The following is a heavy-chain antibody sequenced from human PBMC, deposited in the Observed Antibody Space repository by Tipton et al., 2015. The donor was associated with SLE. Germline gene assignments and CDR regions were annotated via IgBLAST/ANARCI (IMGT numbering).Heavy chain of an antibody. D-gene: IGHD3-22*01. CDR2: IYTRGST. CDR1: GGSISSYY. CDR3: AREGTSSGWGPFDY. Sequence: TLSLTCTVSGGSISSYYWSWIRQSAGKGLGWIGRIYTRGSTNYNPSLKSRVTMSVDTSENQLSLKLNSMTAADTAVYYCAREGTSSGWGPFDYWGQGVLVTVSS. J-gene: IGHJ4*02. V-gene: IGHV4-4*07.